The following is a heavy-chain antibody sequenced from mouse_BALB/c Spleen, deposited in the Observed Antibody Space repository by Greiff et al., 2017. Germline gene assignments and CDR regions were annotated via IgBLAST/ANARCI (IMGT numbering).Heavy chain of an antibody. Sequence: EVQLQESGGGLVKPGGSLKLSCAASGFTFSSYAMSWVRQTPEKRLEWVASISSGGSTYYPDSVKGRFTISRDNARNILYLQMSSLRSEDTAMYYCARGKGYSYYFDYWGQGTTLTVSS. V-gene: IGHV5-6-5*01. J-gene: IGHJ2*01. D-gene: IGHD2-3*01. CDR2: ISSGGST. CDR1: GFTFSSYA. CDR3: ARGKGYSYYFDY.